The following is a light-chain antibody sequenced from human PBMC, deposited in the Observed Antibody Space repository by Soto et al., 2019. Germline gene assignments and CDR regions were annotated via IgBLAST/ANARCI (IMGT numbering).Light chain of an antibody. Sequence: QSVLTQSPSASASLGASVKLTCTLSSGHSNYAIAWHQQQPEKGPRYLMKLNRDGSHSKGDGIPNRFSGSSSGAERYLTXXXXXSXXXADYYCQTWGTGIVIFGGGTKLTVL. CDR1: SGHSNYA. V-gene: IGLV4-69*01. CDR2: LNRDGSH. CDR3: QTWGTGIVI. J-gene: IGLJ2*01.